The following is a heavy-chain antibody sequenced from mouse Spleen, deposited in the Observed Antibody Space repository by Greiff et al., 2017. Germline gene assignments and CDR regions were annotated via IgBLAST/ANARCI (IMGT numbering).Heavy chain of an antibody. CDR1: EYAFPSHD. V-gene: IGHV5-2*03. D-gene: IGHD2-3*01. CDR3: ARRGIEDGYPNWYCDV. J-gene: IGHJ1*03. Sequence: EVKVVESGGGLVQPGESLKLSCESNEYAFPSHDMSWVRKTPEKRLELVAAINSDGGSTYYPDTMERRFIISRDNTKKTLYLQMSSLRSEDTALYYCARRGIEDGYPNWYCDVWGTGTTVTVSS. CDR2: INSDGGST.